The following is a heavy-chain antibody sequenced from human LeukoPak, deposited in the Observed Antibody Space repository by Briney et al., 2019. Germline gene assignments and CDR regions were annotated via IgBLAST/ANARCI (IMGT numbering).Heavy chain of an antibody. D-gene: IGHD4-17*01. V-gene: IGHV3-30*02. CDR3: ARVTTVIPDAFDI. J-gene: IGHJ3*02. CDR1: GFTFSSYG. CDR2: IRSDGSNK. Sequence: GGSLRLSCAASGFTFSSYGIHWVRQAPGKGLEWVSFIRSDGSNKYYADSVKGRFTISRDNSKNTMYLQMNSLKPEDTAVYYCARVTTVIPDAFDIWGQGTMVTVSS.